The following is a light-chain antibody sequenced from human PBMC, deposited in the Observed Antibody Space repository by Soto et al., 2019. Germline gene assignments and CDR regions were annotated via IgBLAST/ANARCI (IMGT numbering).Light chain of an antibody. V-gene: IGKV3-20*01. CDR2: GAS. Sequence: IVLTQSPGTLSLSPGERATLSCRASQTVSSNFLAWYQEKPGQGPRLLIYGASTRATGIPDRFSGSGSGTDFTLTISRLDPEDFAVYYCRQYGRSLESAVGGGTKVDIK. CDR3: RQYGRSLESA. J-gene: IGKJ4*01. CDR1: QTVSSNF.